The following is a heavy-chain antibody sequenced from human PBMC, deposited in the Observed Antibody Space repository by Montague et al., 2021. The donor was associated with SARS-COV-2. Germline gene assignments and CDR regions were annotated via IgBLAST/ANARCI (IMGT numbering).Heavy chain of an antibody. CDR1: GFTFSSHS. V-gene: IGHV3-21*01. J-gene: IGHJ6*02. D-gene: IGHD3-10*01. CDR3: ARDPLDYGLWSSGSYYNAYYYYYGMDV. Sequence: SLRLSCAASGFTFSSHSMNWVRQAPGKGLEWVSSISSSSSYIYYADSVKGRFTISRDNAKNPLYLQMNSLRAEDTAVYYCARDPLDYGLWSSGSYYNAYYYYYGMDVWGQGTTVTVSS. CDR2: ISSSSSYI.